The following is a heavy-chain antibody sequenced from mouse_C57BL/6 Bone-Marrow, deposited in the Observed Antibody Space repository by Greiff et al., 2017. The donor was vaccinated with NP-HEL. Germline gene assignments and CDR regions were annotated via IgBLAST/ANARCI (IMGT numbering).Heavy chain of an antibody. Sequence: QVQLKQPGAELVMPGASVKLSCKASGYTFTSYWMHWVKQRPGQGLEWIGEIDPSDSYTNYNQKFKGKSTLTVDKSSSTAYMQLSSLTSEDSAVYYCARSRLPYYFDYWGQGTTLTVSS. V-gene: IGHV1-69*01. CDR2: IDPSDSYT. CDR1: GYTFTSYW. CDR3: ARSRLPYYFDY. J-gene: IGHJ2*01. D-gene: IGHD2-4*01.